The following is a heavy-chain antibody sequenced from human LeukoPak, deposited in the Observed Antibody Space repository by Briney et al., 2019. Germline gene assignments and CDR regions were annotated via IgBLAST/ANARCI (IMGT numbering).Heavy chain of an antibody. Sequence: GESLKISCKGSGYGFTSYWIGWVRQMPGKGLEWMGIIYPGDSDTRYSPSFQGQVTISADKSISTAYLQWSSLKASDTAMYYCARVRSGYCSSTSCVGFDYWGQGTLVTVSS. J-gene: IGHJ4*02. V-gene: IGHV5-51*01. CDR2: IYPGDSDT. CDR1: GYGFTSYW. D-gene: IGHD2-2*01. CDR3: ARVRSGYCSSTSCVGFDY.